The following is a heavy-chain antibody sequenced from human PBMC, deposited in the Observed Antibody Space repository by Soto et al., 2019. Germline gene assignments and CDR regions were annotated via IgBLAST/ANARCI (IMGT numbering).Heavy chain of an antibody. V-gene: IGHV4-59*01. J-gene: IGHJ5*02. Sequence: SETLSLTCTVSGGSISSYYWSWIRQPPGKGLEWIGYIYYSGSTNYNPSLKSRVTISVDTSKNQFSLMLCSVTAADTAVYYCAREAGIAARPRGWFDPWGQGTLVTVSS. D-gene: IGHD6-6*01. CDR2: IYYSGST. CDR3: AREAGIAARPRGWFDP. CDR1: GGSISSYY.